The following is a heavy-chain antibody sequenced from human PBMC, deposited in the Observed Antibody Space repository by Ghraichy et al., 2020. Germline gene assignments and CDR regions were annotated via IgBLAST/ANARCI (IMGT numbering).Heavy chain of an antibody. J-gene: IGHJ5*02. CDR1: GGSVSSGIYY. D-gene: IGHD6-13*01. CDR3: ARDLMAAASQRFDP. CDR2: IYYSGST. V-gene: IGHV4-61*01. Sequence: SETLSLTCTVSGGSVSSGIYYRSWIRQPPGKGLEWIGYIYYSGSTNYNPSLKSRVTISVDTSKNQFSLKLSSVTAADTAVYYCARDLMAAASQRFDPWGQGTLVTVSS.